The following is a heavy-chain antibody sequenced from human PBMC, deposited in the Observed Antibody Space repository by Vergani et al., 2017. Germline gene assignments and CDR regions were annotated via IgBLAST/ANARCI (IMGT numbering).Heavy chain of an antibody. CDR3: TTLSPNWAHW. CDR1: GFTFSSYG. CDR2: IKSQIDGGTT. Sequence: EVQLVESGGGLVQPGGSLKISCAASGFTFSSYGMHWVRQAPGRGLEWVGRIKSQIDGGTTDYAAPVKGRFTISRDDSTNMLYLHMNSLKTEDTAVYYCTTLSPNWAHWWGQGTLVNVSS. V-gene: IGHV3-15*01. D-gene: IGHD7-27*01. J-gene: IGHJ4*02.